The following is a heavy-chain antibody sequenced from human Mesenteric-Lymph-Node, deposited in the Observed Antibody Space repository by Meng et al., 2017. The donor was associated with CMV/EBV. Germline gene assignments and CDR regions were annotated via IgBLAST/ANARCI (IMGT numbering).Heavy chain of an antibody. J-gene: IGHJ5*02. CDR1: GDSTSSSSHY. CDR3: ARGRGYDFWIPSIAPRNWFDP. V-gene: IGHV4-39*07. D-gene: IGHD3-3*01. Sequence: SETLSLTCAVSGDSTSSSSHYWGWIRQPPGKGLEWIGEINHSGSTNYNPSLKSRVTISVDTSKNQFSLKLGSVTAADTAVYYCARGRGYDFWIPSIAPRNWFDPWGQGTLVTVSS. CDR2: INHSGST.